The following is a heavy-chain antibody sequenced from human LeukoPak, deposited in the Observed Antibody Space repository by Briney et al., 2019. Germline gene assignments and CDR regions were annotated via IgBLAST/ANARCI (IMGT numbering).Heavy chain of an antibody. Sequence: GGSLRLSCVASGFTFSAFAMSWVRQAPGKGLEWVAFISYDGSNKHYADSVKGRFTISRDNARNSQFLHMNSLRAEDTAVYYCARVRSSWYQYDAFDIWGQGTMVTVSS. D-gene: IGHD6-13*01. CDR3: ARVRSSWYQYDAFDI. J-gene: IGHJ3*02. CDR2: ISYDGSNK. CDR1: GFTFSAFA. V-gene: IGHV3-30-3*01.